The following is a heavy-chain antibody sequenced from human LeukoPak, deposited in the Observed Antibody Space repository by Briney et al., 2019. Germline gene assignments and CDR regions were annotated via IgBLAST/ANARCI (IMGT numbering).Heavy chain of an antibody. V-gene: IGHV4-39*07. CDR2: IYYSGST. J-gene: IGHJ4*02. D-gene: IGHD4-17*01. CDR1: GGSISSSSYY. Sequence: SEILSLTRTVSGGSISSSSYYWGWIRQPPGKGLEWIGSIYYSGSTYYNPSLKSRVTISVDTSKNQFSLKLSSVTAADTAVYYCARGTTVTPLAADYWGQGTLVTVSS. CDR3: ARGTTVTPLAADY.